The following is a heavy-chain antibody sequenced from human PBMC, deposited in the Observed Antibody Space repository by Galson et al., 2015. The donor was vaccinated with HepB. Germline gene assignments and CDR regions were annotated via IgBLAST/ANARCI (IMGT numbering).Heavy chain of an antibody. CDR1: GSTFPGYY. J-gene: IGHJ3*02. CDR2: INPNSGGT. Sequence: QSGAEVKKPGTSVKVSCKASGSTFPGYYMHWVRQAPGQGLEWMGWINPNSGGTNYAQKFQGRVTLTRDPSINTAYMELSSLISDDTVVYYCAREILPIAAGSRGAFDIWGQGTMVTVSS. D-gene: IGHD6-13*01. CDR3: AREILPIAAGSRGAFDI. V-gene: IGHV1-2*02.